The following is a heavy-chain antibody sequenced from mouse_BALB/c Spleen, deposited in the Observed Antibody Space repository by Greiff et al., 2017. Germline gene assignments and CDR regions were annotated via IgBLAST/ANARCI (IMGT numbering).Heavy chain of an antibody. J-gene: IGHJ2*01. V-gene: IGHV14-1*02. Sequence: VQLQQSGAELVRPGALVKLSCKASGFNIKDYYMHWVKQRPEQGLEWIGWIDPENGNTIYDPKFQGKASITADTSSNTAYLQLSSLTSEDTAVYYCARDTTVVATPLDDWGQGTTLTVSS. CDR2: IDPENGNT. CDR3: ARDTTVVATPLDD. CDR1: GFNIKDYY. D-gene: IGHD1-1*01.